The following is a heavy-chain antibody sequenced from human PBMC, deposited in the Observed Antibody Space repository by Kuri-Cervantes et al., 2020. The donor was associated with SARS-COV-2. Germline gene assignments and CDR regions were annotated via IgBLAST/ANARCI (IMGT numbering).Heavy chain of an antibody. J-gene: IGHJ6*03. CDR3: ARDQVVEWRDYYYYMDV. V-gene: IGHV3-7*01. Sequence: GESLKISCTASGFTFSTYWMTWVRQTPGKGLEWVANIKEDGREKYYVDSVKGRFTISRDNARTSLYLQMNSLRAEDTAVYYCARDQVVEWRDYYYYMDVWGKGTTVTVSS. D-gene: IGHD2-15*01. CDR2: IKEDGREK. CDR1: GFTFSTYW.